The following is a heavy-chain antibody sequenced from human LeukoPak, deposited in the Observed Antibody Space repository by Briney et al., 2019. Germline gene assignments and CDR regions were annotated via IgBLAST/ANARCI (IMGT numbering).Heavy chain of an antibody. V-gene: IGHV3-23*01. CDR2: ISGSGGST. J-gene: IGHJ4*02. CDR3: AKVQPFYYYDSSGYYYFDY. Sequence: GGSLRLSCAASGFTFSSYAMSWVRQAPGKGLEWVSVISGSGGSTYYADSVKGRFTISRDNSKNTLYLQMNSLRAEDTAVYYCAKVQPFYYYDSSGYYYFDYWGQGTLVTVSS. D-gene: IGHD3-22*01. CDR1: GFTFSSYA.